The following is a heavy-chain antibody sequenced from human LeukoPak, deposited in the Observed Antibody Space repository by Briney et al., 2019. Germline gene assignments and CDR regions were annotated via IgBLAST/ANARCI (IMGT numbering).Heavy chain of an antibody. CDR2: INSDGSST. J-gene: IGHJ6*02. CDR3: ARYWEGVRGVIMGYYYGMDV. Sequence: GGSLRLSCAASGFTFSSYWMHWVRQAPGKGLVWVSRINSDGSSTSYADSVKGRSTISRDNAKNTLYLQMNSLRAEDTAVYYCARYWEGVRGVIMGYYYGMDVWGQGTTVTVSS. V-gene: IGHV3-74*01. D-gene: IGHD3-10*01. CDR1: GFTFSSYW.